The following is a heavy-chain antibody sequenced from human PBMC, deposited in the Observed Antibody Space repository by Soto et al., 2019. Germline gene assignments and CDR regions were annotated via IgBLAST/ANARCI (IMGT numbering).Heavy chain of an antibody. CDR2: IYTSGST. J-gene: IGHJ4*02. V-gene: IGHV4-4*07. CDR1: GDSMTKYY. CDR3: ARTVGTADYFDF. Sequence: SETLSLTCNVSGDSMTKYYWSWIRQPAGKGLEWIGRIYTSGSTNYNPSLKSRVTMSIDTSNNHFSLNLKSVTAADTAVYYCARTVGTADYFDFWGQGALVTVSS. D-gene: IGHD1-26*01.